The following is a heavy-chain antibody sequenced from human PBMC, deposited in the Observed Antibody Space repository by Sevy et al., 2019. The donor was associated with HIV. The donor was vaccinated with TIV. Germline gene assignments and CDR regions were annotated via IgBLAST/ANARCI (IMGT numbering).Heavy chain of an antibody. J-gene: IGHJ6*02. CDR3: ARGARGTLPSYYYYTMDV. Sequence: GESLKISCKGSGYSFSDYWVGWVRQMPGKGLEWMGIIYPGDSDTTYSPAFQGQVTISADKSISTAYLQWSSLKASDTAIYSCARGARGTLPSYYYYTMDVWGQGTTVTVSS. CDR1: GYSFSDYW. CDR2: IYPGDSDT. V-gene: IGHV5-51*01. D-gene: IGHD1-1*01.